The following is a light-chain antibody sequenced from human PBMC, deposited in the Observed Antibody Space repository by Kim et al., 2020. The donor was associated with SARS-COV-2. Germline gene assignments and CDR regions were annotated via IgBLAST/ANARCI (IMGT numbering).Light chain of an antibody. CDR1: QSVSSN. Sequence: EIVMTQSPATLSVSPGERATLSCRASQSVSSNLAWYQHKPGQAPRLLIYGASTRATDIPARFSGSGSGTEFTLTISSLQSEDFAVYYCQRYNNWPLTFGGGTKLEI. CDR2: GAS. J-gene: IGKJ4*01. CDR3: QRYNNWPLT. V-gene: IGKV3-15*01.